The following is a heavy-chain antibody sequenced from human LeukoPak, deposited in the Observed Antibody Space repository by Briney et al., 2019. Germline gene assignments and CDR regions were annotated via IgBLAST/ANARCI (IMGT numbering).Heavy chain of an antibody. CDR3: ARDSSGSKALDY. CDR2: IYTSGST. V-gene: IGHV4-4*07. Sequence: SETLSLTCTVSGGSISSYYWSWIRQPAGKGLEWIGRIYTSGSTNYSPSLKSRVTMSVDTSKNQFSLKLGSVTAADTAVYYCARDSSGSKALDYWGQGTLVTVSS. J-gene: IGHJ4*02. D-gene: IGHD3-22*01. CDR1: GGSISSYY.